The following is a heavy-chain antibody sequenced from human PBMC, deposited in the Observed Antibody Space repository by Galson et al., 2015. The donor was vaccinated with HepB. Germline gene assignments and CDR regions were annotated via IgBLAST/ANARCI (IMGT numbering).Heavy chain of an antibody. CDR2: ISNKASSHKT. J-gene: IGHJ2*01. CDR3: VREGYSSSWNDWYFDL. Sequence: SLRLSCAASGFIFSAHYMDWARQAPGKGLEWVARISNKASSHKTDYAASVKGRFTISRDDSQNSLYLQMNSLTVGDTAVYYCVREGYSSSWNDWYFDLWGRGTLVIVSS. CDR1: GFIFSAHY. D-gene: IGHD6-13*01. V-gene: IGHV3-72*01.